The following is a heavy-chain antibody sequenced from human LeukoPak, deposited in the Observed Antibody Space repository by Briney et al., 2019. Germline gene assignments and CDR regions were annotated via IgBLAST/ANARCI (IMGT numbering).Heavy chain of an antibody. CDR3: ARVRYDYYGMDV. Sequence: GGSLRLSCAAFGFTFSSYWMHWVRQAPGKGLVWVSRINGDGSSTSYADSVKGRFTISRDNAKNTLYLQMNSLRAEDTAVYYCARVRYDYYGMDVWGQGTTVTVSS. D-gene: IGHD4-17*01. CDR2: INGDGSST. V-gene: IGHV3-74*01. CDR1: GFTFSSYW. J-gene: IGHJ6*02.